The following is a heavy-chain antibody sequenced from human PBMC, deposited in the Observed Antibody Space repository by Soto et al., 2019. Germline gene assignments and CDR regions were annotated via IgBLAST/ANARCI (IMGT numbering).Heavy chain of an antibody. Sequence: GESLKISCQGSGYSFTSYLIGWVRQMPGKGLEWMGIIYPGDSDTRYSPSFQGQVTISADKSISTAYLQWSSLKASDTAMYYCARHGIVVVPSAKDYYYGMDVWGQGTTVTVSS. CDR3: ARHGIVVVPSAKDYYYGMDV. J-gene: IGHJ6*02. V-gene: IGHV5-51*01. CDR2: IYPGDSDT. D-gene: IGHD2-2*01. CDR1: GYSFTSYL.